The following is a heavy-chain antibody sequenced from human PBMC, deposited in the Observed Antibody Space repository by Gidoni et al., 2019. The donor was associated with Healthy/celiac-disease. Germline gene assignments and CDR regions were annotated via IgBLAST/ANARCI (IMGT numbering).Heavy chain of an antibody. CDR3: ARDTAKKLPRVFDN. Sequence: QVQLVESGGGVVQPGRSLRLSCAASGFSFSSYAMHWVRQAPGKGLEWVAVISYDGSNKYYADSVKGRFTISRDNSKNTLYLQMNSLRAEDTAVYYCARDTAKKLPRVFDNWGQGTLVTVSS. CDR1: GFSFSSYA. V-gene: IGHV3-30-3*01. D-gene: IGHD1-1*01. J-gene: IGHJ4*02. CDR2: ISYDGSNK.